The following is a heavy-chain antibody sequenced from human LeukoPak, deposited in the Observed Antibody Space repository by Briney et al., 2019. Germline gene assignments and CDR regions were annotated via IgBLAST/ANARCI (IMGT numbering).Heavy chain of an antibody. CDR3: AICVDY. V-gene: IGHV1-69*05. Sequence: SVKVSCKASGGTFSSYAISWVRQAPGQGLEWMGGIIPILVTAHYAQKFQGRVTITTDKSTSTAYVELSSLRSEDTRVYYCAICVDYWGQGTLVTVSS. CDR2: IIPILVTA. CDR1: GGTFSSYA. J-gene: IGHJ4*02.